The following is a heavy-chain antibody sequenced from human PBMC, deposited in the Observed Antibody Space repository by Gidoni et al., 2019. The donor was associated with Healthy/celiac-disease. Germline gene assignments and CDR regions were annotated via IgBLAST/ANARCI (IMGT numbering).Heavy chain of an antibody. CDR3: ARESAMIVESGRYFDY. CDR1: GGSISSGGYY. CDR2: IYYSGST. Sequence: QVQLQESGPGLVKPSQTLSLTCSVSGGSISSGGYYWSWIRQPPGKGLEWIGYIYYSGSTYYNTSLKSRVTISVDTSKNQFSLKLSSVTAADTAVYYCARESAMIVESGRYFDYWGQGTLVTVSS. D-gene: IGHD3-22*01. V-gene: IGHV4-30-4*01. J-gene: IGHJ4*02.